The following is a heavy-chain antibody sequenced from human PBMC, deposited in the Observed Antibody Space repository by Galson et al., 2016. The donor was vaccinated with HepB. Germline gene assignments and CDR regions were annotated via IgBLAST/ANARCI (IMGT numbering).Heavy chain of an antibody. D-gene: IGHD3-3*01. J-gene: IGHJ6*02. CDR2: IYDSGST. V-gene: IGHV4-59*01. Sequence: ETLSLTCTVSDDSMSGYYWTWIRQPPGKGLEWIGHIYDSGSTHYSPFLKSRFAISVDTSKSQFSLQLDSVTAVDTAVYYCAREYQFWSGGYGLDVWGQGTTVTVSS. CDR1: DDSMSGYY. CDR3: AREYQFWSGGYGLDV.